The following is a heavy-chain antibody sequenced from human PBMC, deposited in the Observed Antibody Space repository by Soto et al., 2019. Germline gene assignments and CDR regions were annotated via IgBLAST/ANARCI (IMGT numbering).Heavy chain of an antibody. CDR3: ARDRGITGTTGV. Sequence: SVKVSCKASGGTFSSYAISWVRQAPGQGLEWMGGIIPIFGTANYAQKFQGRVTITADESTSTAYMGLSSLRSEDTAVYYCARDRGITGTTGVWGQGTTVTVSS. CDR2: IIPIFGTA. D-gene: IGHD1-7*01. J-gene: IGHJ6*02. V-gene: IGHV1-69*13. CDR1: GGTFSSYA.